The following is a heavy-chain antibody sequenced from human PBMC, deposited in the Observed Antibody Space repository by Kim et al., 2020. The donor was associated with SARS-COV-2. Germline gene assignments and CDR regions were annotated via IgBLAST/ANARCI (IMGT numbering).Heavy chain of an antibody. CDR3: ARGGRIRDFWSGPPDGRLHMDV. V-gene: IGHV4-31*03. D-gene: IGHD3-3*01. J-gene: IGHJ6*03. CDR1: GGSISSGGYY. Sequence: SETLSLTCTVSGGSISSGGYYWSWIRQHPGKGLEWIGYIYYSGSTYYNPSLKSRVTISVDTSKNQFSLKLSSVTAADTAVYYCARGGRIRDFWSGPPDGRLHMDVWGKGTTVTVSS. CDR2: IYYSGST.